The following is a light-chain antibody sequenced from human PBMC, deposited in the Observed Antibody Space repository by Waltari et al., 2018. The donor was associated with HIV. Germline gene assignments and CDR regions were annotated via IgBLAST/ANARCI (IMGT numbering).Light chain of an antibody. CDR1: NIERKR. Sequence: SSLLTPTSSSSWAPGKPASSPCGGKNIERKRVHWYPRKPGQAPLLVIYYDTDRPSGIPERFSGSNSGNTATLTISRVGDGDEADYYCQVWDSTSDHVLFGGGTRLTVL. V-gene: IGLV3-21*04. J-gene: IGLJ2*01. CDR2: YDT. CDR3: QVWDSTSDHVL.